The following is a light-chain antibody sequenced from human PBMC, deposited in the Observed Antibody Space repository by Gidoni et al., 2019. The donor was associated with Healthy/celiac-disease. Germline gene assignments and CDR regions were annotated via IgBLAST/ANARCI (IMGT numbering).Light chain of an antibody. J-gene: IGKJ4*01. V-gene: IGKV3-11*01. CDR3: QQRSNWLT. CDR2: DAS. Sequence: EIVLTQSPATLSLSPGERATLYCRASQRVSSYLAWYQQKPGQAPRLLIYDASNRATGIPARFSGSGSGTDFTLTISSLEPEDFAVYYCQQRSNWLTFXGXTKVEIK. CDR1: QRVSSY.